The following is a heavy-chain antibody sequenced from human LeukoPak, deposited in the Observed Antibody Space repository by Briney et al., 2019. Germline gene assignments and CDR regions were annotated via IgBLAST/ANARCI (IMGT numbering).Heavy chain of an antibody. J-gene: IGHJ6*02. D-gene: IGHD5-18*01. Sequence: GASVTVSCTASGGTFSSYAISWVRQAPGQGLEWMGGIIPIFGTANYAQKFQGRVTITADESTSTAYMELSSLRSEDTAVYYCATGIQLFYYGMDVWGQGTTVTVSS. CDR3: ATGIQLFYYGMDV. V-gene: IGHV1-69*01. CDR1: GGTFSSYA. CDR2: IIPIFGTA.